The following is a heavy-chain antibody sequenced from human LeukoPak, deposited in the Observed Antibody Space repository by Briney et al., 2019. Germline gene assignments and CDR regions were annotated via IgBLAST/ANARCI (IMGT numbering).Heavy chain of an antibody. CDR3: AKPQEADLWVPDY. CDR1: AFTFSSYG. D-gene: IGHD3-3*01. Sequence: GGSLRLSCAASAFTFSSYGMHWVRQAPGKGLEWVAFIRYDGDNKYYADSVKGRFTISRDNSKNTLYLEMNSLIPKDTALYYCAKPQEADLWVPDYWGQGTLVTVSS. J-gene: IGHJ4*02. CDR2: IRYDGDNK. V-gene: IGHV3-30*02.